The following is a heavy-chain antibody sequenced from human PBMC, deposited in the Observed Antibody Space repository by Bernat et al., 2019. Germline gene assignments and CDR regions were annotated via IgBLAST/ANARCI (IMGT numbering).Heavy chain of an antibody. J-gene: IGHJ5*02. Sequence: EVQLVESGGGLIQPGGSLRLSCAASGFTVSSNYMSWVRQAPGKGLEWVSVIYSGGSTYYADSVKGRFTISRDNSKNTLYLQMNSLRAEDTAVYYCARGLDDSSGYYYVRGWFDHWGQGTLVTVSS. V-gene: IGHV3-53*01. CDR2: IYSGGST. CDR1: GFTVSSNY. CDR3: ARGLDDSSGYYYVRGWFDH. D-gene: IGHD3-22*01.